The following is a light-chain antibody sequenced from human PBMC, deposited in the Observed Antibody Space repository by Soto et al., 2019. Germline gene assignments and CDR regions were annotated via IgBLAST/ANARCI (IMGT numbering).Light chain of an antibody. Sequence: INMTQSPSTLAGSLGDRVTVPXRASQTISLWFAWYQQEQXXAPQXXXSEXSTLKRGGPSRLSGSGSATEFTLTISSLHPYDFSNYYCQHYKSDSEAFGQGTKVDIK. CDR1: QTISLW. V-gene: IGKV1-5*03. CDR2: EXS. J-gene: IGKJ1*01. CDR3: QHYKSDSEA.